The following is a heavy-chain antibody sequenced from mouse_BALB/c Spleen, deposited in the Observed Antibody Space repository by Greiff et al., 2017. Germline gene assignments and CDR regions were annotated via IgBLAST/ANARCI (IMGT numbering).Heavy chain of an antibody. D-gene: IGHD1-2*01. CDR2: INPGSGGT. J-gene: IGHJ4*01. CDR3: ARAPLLRYAMDY. CDR1: GYAFTNYL. Sequence: QVQLKQSGAELVRPGTSVKVSCKASGYAFTNYLIEWVKQRPGQGLEWIGVINPGSGGTNYNEKFKGKATLTADKSSSTAYMQLSSLTSDDSAVYFCARAPLLRYAMDYWGQGTSVTVSS. V-gene: IGHV1-54*01.